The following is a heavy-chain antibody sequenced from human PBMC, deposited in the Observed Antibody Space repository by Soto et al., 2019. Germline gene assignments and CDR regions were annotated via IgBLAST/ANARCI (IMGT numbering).Heavy chain of an antibody. Sequence: ASVQVSCKASGYTFTNYRISWVRQAPGQGLEWMGYNRNYAQKLQGRVTMTTDTATSTAYMELRSLRSDDTAVYYCAKDPGWELLMGSFDYWGQGTLVPVSS. CDR1: GYTFTNYR. CDR3: AKDPGWELLMGSFDY. CDR2: NR. V-gene: IGHV1-18*01. J-gene: IGHJ4*02. D-gene: IGHD1-26*01.